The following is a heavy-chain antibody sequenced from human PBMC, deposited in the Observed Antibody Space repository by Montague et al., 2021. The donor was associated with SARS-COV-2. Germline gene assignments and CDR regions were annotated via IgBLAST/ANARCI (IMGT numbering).Heavy chain of an antibody. V-gene: IGHV4-34*01. CDR3: TRGAPGY. CDR2: ISHSGSA. Sequence: SETLSLTCAVYGGSFSGYKWRWIRQPPGKGLEWLGQISHSGSANYNPSLKSRVTISVDTAKNQFSLKLTSANVADTAVYYCTRGAPGYWGQGTLVTVSS. J-gene: IGHJ4*02. CDR1: GGSFSGYK.